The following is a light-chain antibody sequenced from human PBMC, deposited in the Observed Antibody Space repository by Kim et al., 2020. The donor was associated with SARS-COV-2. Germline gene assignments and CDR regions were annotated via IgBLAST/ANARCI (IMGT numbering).Light chain of an antibody. CDR2: TNN. J-gene: IGLJ3*02. V-gene: IGLV1-40*01. Sequence: QRVTISCTGGSSNIGAGYDVHWYQQLPGTAPNLLIYTNNNRPSGVPDRFSGSKSGTSASLAITGLQAEDEADYFCHSFDSSLSGCVFGGGTKLTVL. CDR1: SSNIGAGYD. CDR3: HSFDSSLSGCV.